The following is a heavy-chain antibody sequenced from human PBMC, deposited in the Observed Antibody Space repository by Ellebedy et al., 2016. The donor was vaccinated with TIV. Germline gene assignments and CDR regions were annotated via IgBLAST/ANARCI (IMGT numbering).Heavy chain of an antibody. Sequence: MPSETLSLTCTVSGYSISSGYYWGWIRQPPGKGLEWIGTIYHRGNTYYNPSLTHRPTMSVDKSKSQVSLKLTSVTAADTAVYYCARGGGDRPHALDVWGQGTKVTVSS. J-gene: IGHJ3*01. D-gene: IGHD3-10*01. CDR2: IYHRGNT. CDR3: ARGGGDRPHALDV. V-gene: IGHV4-38-2*02. CDR1: GYSISSGYY.